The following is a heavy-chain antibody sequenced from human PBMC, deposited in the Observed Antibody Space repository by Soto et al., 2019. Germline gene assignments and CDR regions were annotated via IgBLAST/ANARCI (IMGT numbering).Heavy chain of an antibody. CDR1: GFTFSDYA. V-gene: IGHV3-23*01. D-gene: IGHD3-16*01. J-gene: IGHJ2*01. Sequence: GGSLRLSCVASGFTFSDYAMTWVRQAPGKGLEWVATISATGGNIEYTDSLKGRFTISRDNSKNTLYLQLNGLTSDDTAVHYCAKVAGGLGYFDLWGRGTLVTVSS. CDR2: ISATGGNI. CDR3: AKVAGGLGYFDL.